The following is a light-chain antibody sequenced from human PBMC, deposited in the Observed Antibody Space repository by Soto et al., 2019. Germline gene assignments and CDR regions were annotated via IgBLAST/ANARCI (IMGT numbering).Light chain of an antibody. Sequence: EIVLTQSPGTLSLSPGERATLSCRASQGVSGSYFAWYQQKPGQAPRLLIYAATSRTTGIPNRFSSSASGTDFTLTISRLEAEDFAVYYCQHNGSSPRTFGQGTKVEIK. CDR1: QGVSGSY. CDR2: AAT. J-gene: IGKJ1*01. V-gene: IGKV3-20*01. CDR3: QHNGSSPRT.